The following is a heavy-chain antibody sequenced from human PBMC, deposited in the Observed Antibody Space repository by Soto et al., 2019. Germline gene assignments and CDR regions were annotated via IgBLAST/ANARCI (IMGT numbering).Heavy chain of an antibody. Sequence: ASAKVSCKASGYTFTSYGISWVRQAPGQGLEWMGWISAYNGNTNYAQKLQGRVTMTTDTSTSTAYMELRSLRSDDTAVYYCARGPSGGSTKSNYYFGYWGQGTLVTVSS. CDR2: ISAYNGNT. V-gene: IGHV1-18*01. D-gene: IGHD2-15*01. J-gene: IGHJ4*02. CDR1: GYTFTSYG. CDR3: ARGPSGGSTKSNYYFGY.